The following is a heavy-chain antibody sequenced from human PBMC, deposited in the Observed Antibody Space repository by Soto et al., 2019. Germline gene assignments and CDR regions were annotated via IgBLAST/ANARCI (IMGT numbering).Heavy chain of an antibody. V-gene: IGHV3-7*01. Sequence: GESLKISCVASGFTFSSYWMSWVRQSPEKGLEWVANINQDGSNKYYADSVKGRFTISRDNSKNTLYLQMNSLRAEDTAVYYCARDIQIAWFGELPKGSYYYYYGMDVWGQGTTVTVSS. CDR2: INQDGSNK. J-gene: IGHJ6*02. CDR3: ARDIQIAWFGELPKGSYYYYYGMDV. CDR1: GFTFSSYW. D-gene: IGHD3-10*01.